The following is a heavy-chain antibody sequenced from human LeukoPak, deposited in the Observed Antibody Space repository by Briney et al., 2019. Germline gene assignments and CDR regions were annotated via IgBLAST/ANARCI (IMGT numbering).Heavy chain of an antibody. CDR1: GGSFSGYY. J-gene: IGHJ4*01. V-gene: IGHV4-34*01. D-gene: IGHD6-25*01. CDR3: AKSGGYGLIDY. CDR2: IYSSGST. Sequence: SETLSLTCAVYGGSFSGYYWSWTRQPPGKGLEWIGRIYSSGSTNYNPSLKSRVTISLDTSKNQVSLKMSSVTAADTAVYYCAKSGGYGLIDYWGQGTLVTVSS.